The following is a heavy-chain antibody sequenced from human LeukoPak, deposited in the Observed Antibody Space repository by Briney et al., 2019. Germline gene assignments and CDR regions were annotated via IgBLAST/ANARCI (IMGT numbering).Heavy chain of an antibody. Sequence: PSETLSLTCTVSGGSISSGSYYWSWIRQPAGKGLEWIGRIYTSGSTNYNPSLKSRVTILVDTSKNQFSLKLSSVTAADTAVYYCARESGTWLHGDYWGQGTLVTVSS. CDR3: ARESGTWLHGDY. J-gene: IGHJ4*02. D-gene: IGHD3-10*01. CDR2: IYTSGST. CDR1: GGSISSGSYY. V-gene: IGHV4-61*02.